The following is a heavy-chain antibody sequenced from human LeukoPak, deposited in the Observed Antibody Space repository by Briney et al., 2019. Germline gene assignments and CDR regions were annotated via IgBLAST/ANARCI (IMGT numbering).Heavy chain of an antibody. Sequence: GGSLRLSCAASGFTVSSNYMSWVGQAPGKGLEWVSVIYSGGSTYYADSVKGRFTISRDNSKNTLYLQMNSLRAEDTAVYYCARGDTATLPFDYWGQGTLVTVSS. D-gene: IGHD5-18*01. J-gene: IGHJ4*02. CDR2: IYSGGST. CDR3: ARGDTATLPFDY. V-gene: IGHV3-66*01. CDR1: GFTVSSNY.